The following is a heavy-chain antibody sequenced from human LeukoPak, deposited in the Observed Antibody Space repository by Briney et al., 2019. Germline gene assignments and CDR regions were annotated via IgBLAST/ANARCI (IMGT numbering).Heavy chain of an antibody. J-gene: IGHJ4*02. CDR1: GESVSSNSAT. CDR2: TYYRSQWNN. CDR3: ARGRGSSADFDY. Sequence: SQTLSLTCAISGESVSSNSATWNWIRQSPLRGLEWLGRTYYRSQWNNDYAASVKSRIDINPETSKNQFSLQLNSVTPEDTAVYYCARGRGSSADFDYWGQGTLVTVSS. D-gene: IGHD6-6*01. V-gene: IGHV6-1*01.